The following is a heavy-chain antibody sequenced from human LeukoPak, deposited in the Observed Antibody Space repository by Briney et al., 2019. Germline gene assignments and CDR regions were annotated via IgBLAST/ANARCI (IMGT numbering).Heavy chain of an antibody. J-gene: IGHJ3*02. D-gene: IGHD5-18*01. V-gene: IGHV1-46*01. CDR2: INPSGGST. CDR1: GYTFTSYY. Sequence: ASVKVSCKSSGYTFTSYYMHWVRQAPGQGLEWMGIINPSGGSTSYAQKFQGRVTMTRDTSTSTVYMELSSLRSEDTAVYYCARVDSAALDAFDIWGQGTMVTVSS. CDR3: ARVDSAALDAFDI.